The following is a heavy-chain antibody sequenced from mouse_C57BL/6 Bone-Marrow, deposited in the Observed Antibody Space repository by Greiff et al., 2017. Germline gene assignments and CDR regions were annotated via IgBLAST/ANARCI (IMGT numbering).Heavy chain of an antibody. Sequence: VKLVESEGGLVQPGSSMKLSCTASGFTFSDYYMAWVRQVPEKGLEWVANINYDGSSTYYLDSLKSRFIISRDNAKNILYLQMSSLKSEDTATYYCARDRDYYGSSPDWYFDVWGTGTTVTVSS. CDR2: INYDGSST. D-gene: IGHD1-1*01. V-gene: IGHV5-16*01. J-gene: IGHJ1*03. CDR1: GFTFSDYY. CDR3: ARDRDYYGSSPDWYFDV.